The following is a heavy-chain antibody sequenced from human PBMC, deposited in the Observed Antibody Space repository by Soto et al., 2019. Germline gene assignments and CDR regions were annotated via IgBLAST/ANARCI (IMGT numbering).Heavy chain of an antibody. D-gene: IGHD6-6*01. V-gene: IGHV3-11*01. Sequence: PGGSLRLSCAASGFTFSDYYMSWIRQAPGKGLEWVSYISSSGSTIYYADSVKGRFTISRDNAKNSLYLQMNSLKAEDTAVYYCARDLSDTPDSSFTDYWGQGTLVTVSS. CDR1: GFTFSDYY. CDR3: ARDLSDTPDSSFTDY. CDR2: ISSSGSTI. J-gene: IGHJ4*02.